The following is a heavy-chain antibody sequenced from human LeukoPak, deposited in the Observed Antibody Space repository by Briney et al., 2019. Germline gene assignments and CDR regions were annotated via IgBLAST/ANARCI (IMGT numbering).Heavy chain of an antibody. CDR2: IYYTGST. CDR1: GGSISSGGYY. CDR3: ARVDAFWSGYYIYYYGMDV. J-gene: IGHJ6*02. V-gene: IGHV4-31*03. D-gene: IGHD3-3*01. Sequence: SQTLSLTCTVSGGSISSGGYYWTWIRQHPGKGLEWIGYIYYTGSTYYNPSLESRVTISVDTSKNQISLKLSSVTAADTAVYYCARVDAFWSGYYIYYYGMDVWGQGTTVTVSS.